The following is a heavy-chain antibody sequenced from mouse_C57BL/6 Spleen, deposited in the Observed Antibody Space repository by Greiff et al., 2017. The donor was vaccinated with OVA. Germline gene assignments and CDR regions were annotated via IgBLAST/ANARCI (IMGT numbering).Heavy chain of an antibody. CDR1: GYTFTDYY. CDR3: ARYYYGSSYYWYFDV. V-gene: IGHV1-19*01. Sequence: VQLQQSGPVLVKPGASVKMSCKASGYTFTDYYMNWVKQSHGKSLEWIGVINPYNGGTSYNQKFKGKATLTVDKSSSTAYMELNSLTSEDSAVYYCARYYYGSSYYWYFDVWGTGTTVTVSS. D-gene: IGHD1-1*01. CDR2: INPYNGGT. J-gene: IGHJ1*03.